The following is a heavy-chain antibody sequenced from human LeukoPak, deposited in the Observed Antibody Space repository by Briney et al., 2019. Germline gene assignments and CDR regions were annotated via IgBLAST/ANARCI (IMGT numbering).Heavy chain of an antibody. J-gene: IGHJ4*02. CDR3: GRLYTGYSNDY. Sequence: PSETLSLTCAVSGDSFSNYYWSWIRQPPGKELEWIGHTYYGGSPNYNPSLKSRVAMSIDTSKEQFSLKLSFVTAADTAVYYCGRLYTGYSNDYWGQGTLVIVSS. V-gene: IGHV4-59*01. D-gene: IGHD5-12*01. CDR2: TYYGGSP. CDR1: GDSFSNYY.